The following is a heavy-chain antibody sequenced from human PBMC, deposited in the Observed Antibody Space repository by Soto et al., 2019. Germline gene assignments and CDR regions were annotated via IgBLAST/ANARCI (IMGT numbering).Heavy chain of an antibody. V-gene: IGHV1-69*12. CDR1: GGTFSSYA. CDR2: IIPIFGTA. Sequence: QVQLVQSGAEVKKPGSSVKVSCKASGGTFSSYAIGWVRQAPGQGLEWMGGIIPIFGTANYAQKFQGRVTITADESTSTAYMELSSLRSEDTAVYYCARDGTGYCSGGSCYPQTRDYWGQGTLVTVSS. CDR3: ARDGTGYCSGGSCYPQTRDY. D-gene: IGHD2-15*01. J-gene: IGHJ4*02.